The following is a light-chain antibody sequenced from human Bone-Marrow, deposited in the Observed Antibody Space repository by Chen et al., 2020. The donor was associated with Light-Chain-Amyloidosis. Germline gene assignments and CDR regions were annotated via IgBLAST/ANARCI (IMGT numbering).Light chain of an antibody. CDR3: QSADSSGTYEVI. CDR1: DLPTKY. J-gene: IGLJ2*01. CDR2: RDT. Sequence: SYDLTPPPSVSVSPGQTSRITCSGDDLPTKYAYWYQKKPGQAPVLVIHRDTERPSGISERFSGSSSGTTATLTISGVQAEDEADYHCQSADSSGTYEVIFGGGTKLTVL. V-gene: IGLV3-25*03.